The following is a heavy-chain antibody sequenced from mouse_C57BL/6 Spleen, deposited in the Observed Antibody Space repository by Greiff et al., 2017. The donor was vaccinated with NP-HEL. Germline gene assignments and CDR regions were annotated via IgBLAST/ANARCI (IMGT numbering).Heavy chain of an antibody. D-gene: IGHD1-1*01. CDR2: IDPEDGET. CDR3: YYGSQARAWFAY. Sequence: EVKLMESGAELVKPGASVKLSCTASGFNIKDYYMHWVKQRTEQGLEWIGRIDPEDGETKYAPKFQGKATITADTSSNTAYLQLSSLTSEDTAVYYCYYGSQARAWFAYWGQGTLVTVSA. V-gene: IGHV14-2*01. J-gene: IGHJ3*01. CDR1: GFNIKDYY.